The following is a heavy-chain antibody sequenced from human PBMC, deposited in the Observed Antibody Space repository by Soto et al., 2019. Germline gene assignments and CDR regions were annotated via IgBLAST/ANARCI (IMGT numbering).Heavy chain of an antibody. CDR3: ARSQTTVTSYDY. CDR1: CGSIDNLYW. V-gene: IGHV4-4*02. J-gene: IGHJ4*02. D-gene: IGHD4-17*01. CDR2: TSHDGVT. Sequence: PSETLSLTCAVSCGSIDNLYWWISVRQSPGKGLEWIGETSHDGVTYYNPSLKSRVAISVDKSKNQFSLELSSVTAADTAVYYCARSQTTVTSYDYWGQGTLVTVSS.